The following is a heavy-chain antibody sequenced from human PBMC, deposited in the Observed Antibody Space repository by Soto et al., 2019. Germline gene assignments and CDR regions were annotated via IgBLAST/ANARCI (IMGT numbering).Heavy chain of an antibody. CDR3: ARVGSPGFFDP. CDR2: INAGNGNT. J-gene: IGHJ5*02. V-gene: IGHV1-3*01. D-gene: IGHD1-1*01. Sequence: ASVKVSCKASGYTFTSYAMHWVRQAPGQRLEWMGWINAGNGNTKYSQKFQGRVTITRDTSESTAYMELSSLRSEDTAVYYCARVGSPGFFDPWGQGTLVTVSS. CDR1: GYTFTSYA.